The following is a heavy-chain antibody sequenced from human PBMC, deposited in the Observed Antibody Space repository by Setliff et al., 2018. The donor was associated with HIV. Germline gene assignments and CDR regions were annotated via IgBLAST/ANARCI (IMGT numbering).Heavy chain of an antibody. Sequence: SETLSLTCTVSGGSMSSYFWSWIRQSPGKGLEWIGYIYNSGGTNYNPSLKSRATISLDTSKNQFSLNLTSVTAADTAVYYCARVDCSGGSCYSPAYRGQGTLVTVSS. D-gene: IGHD2-15*01. CDR3: ARVDCSGGSCYSPAY. V-gene: IGHV4-59*01. J-gene: IGHJ4*02. CDR2: IYNSGGT. CDR1: GGSMSSYF.